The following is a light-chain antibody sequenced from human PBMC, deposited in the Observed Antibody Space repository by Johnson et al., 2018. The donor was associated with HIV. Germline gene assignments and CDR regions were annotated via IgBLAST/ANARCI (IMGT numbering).Light chain of an antibody. Sequence: QSILTQPPSVSAAPGQKVTISCSGSSSNIGNNYVSWYQQLPGTAPRIVTYDNNKRPSGIPDRFSGSKYVTSGTLGITGLQTGDEADYYCGTWDSSLSAYVFGTGTKVTVL. J-gene: IGLJ1*01. CDR3: GTWDSSLSAYV. CDR1: SSNIGNNY. CDR2: DNN. V-gene: IGLV1-51*01.